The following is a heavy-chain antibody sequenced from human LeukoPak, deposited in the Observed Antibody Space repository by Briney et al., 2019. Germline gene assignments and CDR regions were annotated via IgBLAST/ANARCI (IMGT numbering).Heavy chain of an antibody. V-gene: IGHV3-7*05. CDR2: IKHDGSEK. J-gene: IGHJ4*02. CDR1: GFTFSHYW. CDR3: VMSDY. Sequence: AGSLRLSCAVSGFTFSHYWMNWVRQAPGKGLEWVASIKHDGSEKYYVDSVKGRFTISRDNAKNSLYLQMNSLRAEDTAVYFCVMSDYWGQGILVPVSS.